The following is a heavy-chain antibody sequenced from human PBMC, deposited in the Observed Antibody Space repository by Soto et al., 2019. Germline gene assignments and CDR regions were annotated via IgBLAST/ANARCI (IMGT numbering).Heavy chain of an antibody. D-gene: IGHD1-26*01. J-gene: IGHJ4*02. V-gene: IGHV3-33*01. CDR2: IWWHGRDI. CDR1: GFSFSDYV. Sequence: QVQVVESGGGVVQPGRSLRLSCTASGFSFSDYVMHWVRQPPGKGLEWVAVIWWHGRDIFYEGSVKGRFTISRDNSKNTLYLQMNRLRVEDTAVYYFARDQGGQSGNFIFNNWGQGTLVTVSS. CDR3: ARDQGGQSGNFIFNN.